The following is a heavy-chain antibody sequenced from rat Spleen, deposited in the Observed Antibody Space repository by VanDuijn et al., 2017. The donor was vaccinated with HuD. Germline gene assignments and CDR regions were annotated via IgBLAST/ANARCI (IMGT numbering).Heavy chain of an antibody. CDR1: GFTFSDYY. CDR2: ISSGGGGT. J-gene: IGHJ3*01. CDR3: ARQRYYDGRYYPFAY. V-gene: IGHV5-25*01. Sequence: EVQLVESDGGLVQPGRSLKLSCAASGFTFSDYYMAWVRQAPTKGLEWVASISSGGGGTYYPDSVKGRFTISRDNAKSTLYLQMDSLRSEDTARYYWARQRYYDGRYYPFAYWGQGTLVTVS. D-gene: IGHD1-12*02.